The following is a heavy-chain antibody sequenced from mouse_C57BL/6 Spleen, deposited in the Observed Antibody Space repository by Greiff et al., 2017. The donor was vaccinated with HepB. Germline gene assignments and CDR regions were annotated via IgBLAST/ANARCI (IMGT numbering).Heavy chain of an antibody. J-gene: IGHJ3*01. CDR3: ARHYYDYDGAWFAY. D-gene: IGHD2-4*01. CDR2: INSDGGST. CDR1: EYEFPSHD. V-gene: IGHV5-2*01. Sequence: EVKLMESGGGLVQPGESLKLSCESNEYEFPSHDMSWVRKTPEKRLELVAAINSDGGSTYYPDTMERRFIISRDNTKKTLYLQMSSLRSEDTALYYCARHYYDYDGAWFAYWGQGTLVTVSA.